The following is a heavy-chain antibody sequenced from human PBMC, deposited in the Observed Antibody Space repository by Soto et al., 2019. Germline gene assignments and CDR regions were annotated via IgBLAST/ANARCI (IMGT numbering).Heavy chain of an antibody. D-gene: IGHD6-13*01. V-gene: IGHV6-1*01. CDR3: ARVVVRYISRWYGEYYFAI. CDR1: GDSVSSNSAA. J-gene: IGHJ4*02. Sequence: SQTLSLTCAISGDSVSSNSAALNWIRQSPSTDLQRLGRTYYMSNWYNDYAVSVKSRITINPDTSKKQFSLQLNSVTPEDPAVYYCARVVVRYISRWYGEYYFAILVQGTLVTASS. CDR2: TYYMSNWYN.